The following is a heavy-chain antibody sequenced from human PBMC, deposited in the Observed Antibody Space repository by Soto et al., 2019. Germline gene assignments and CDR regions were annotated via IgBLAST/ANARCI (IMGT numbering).Heavy chain of an antibody. CDR1: GFTFSSYG. CDR3: AGDRYSSGWYDLDY. D-gene: IGHD6-19*01. Sequence: QVQLVESGGGVVQPGRSLRLSCAASGFTFSSYGMHWVRQAPGKGLEWVAVIWYDGSNKYYADSVKGRFAISRDNSKNPLYLQMTSLRVEDTAGYYCAGDRYSSGWYDLDYWGQGTLVTVSS. V-gene: IGHV3-33*01. J-gene: IGHJ4*02. CDR2: IWYDGSNK.